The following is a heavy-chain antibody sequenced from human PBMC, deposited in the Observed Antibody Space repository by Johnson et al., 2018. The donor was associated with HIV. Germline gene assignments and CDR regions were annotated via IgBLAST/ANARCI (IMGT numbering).Heavy chain of an antibody. CDR3: TTLNIAPSF. Sequence: VQLVESGGGVVQPGRSLRLSCAASGFTFSSYAMHWVRQAPGKGLEWVGRIKSKTAGGTTDYAAPVKGRFTISRDDSKNTLYLQMNSLKTEDTAVYYCTTLNIAPSFWGQGTLVTVSS. CDR1: GFTFSSYA. J-gene: IGHJ3*01. D-gene: IGHD6-13*01. CDR2: IKSKTAGGTT. V-gene: IGHV3-15*01.